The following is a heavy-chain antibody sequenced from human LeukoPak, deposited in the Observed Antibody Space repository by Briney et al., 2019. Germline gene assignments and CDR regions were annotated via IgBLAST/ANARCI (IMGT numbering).Heavy chain of an antibody. CDR1: GFTFSSYS. D-gene: IGHD6-13*01. CDR3: ARVAEAAAFDY. V-gene: IGHV3-21*01. CDR2: ISSSSSYI. J-gene: IGHJ4*02. Sequence: GGSLRLSCGASGFTFSSYSMNWVRQTPGKGLEWVSSISSSSSYIYYADSMKGRLTISRDNAKKSLYLQMNSLRADDTAVYYCARVAEAAAFDYWGQGTMVTVSS.